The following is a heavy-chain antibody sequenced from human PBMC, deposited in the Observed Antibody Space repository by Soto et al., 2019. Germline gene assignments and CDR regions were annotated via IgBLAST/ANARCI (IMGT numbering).Heavy chain of an antibody. V-gene: IGHV3-21*01. CDR3: ARVVYYYDSSGYSLYGMDV. CDR1: GFTFSSYS. D-gene: IGHD3-22*01. J-gene: IGHJ6*02. CDR2: ISSSRSYI. Sequence: EVQLVESGGGLVKPGGSLRLSCAASGFTFSSYSMNWVRQAPGKGLEWVSSISSSRSYIYYADSVKGRFTISRDNAKNSLYLQMNSLRAEDTAVYYCARVVYYYDSSGYSLYGMDVWGQGTTVTVSS.